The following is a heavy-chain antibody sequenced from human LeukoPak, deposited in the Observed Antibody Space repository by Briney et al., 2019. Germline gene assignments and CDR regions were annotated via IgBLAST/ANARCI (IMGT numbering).Heavy chain of an antibody. CDR1: GFTFGNYG. J-gene: IGHJ4*02. V-gene: IGHV3-30*02. CDR2: IWYDGSKK. D-gene: IGHD3-16*01. CDR3: ARDAGGRFDY. Sequence: GGSLRLSCEASGFTFGNYGMHWVRQAPGKGLEWVSFIWYDGSKKYYADSVKGRFIISRDNSKNTLYLQMNSLRAEDTAVYYCARDAGGRFDYWGQGTLVTVSS.